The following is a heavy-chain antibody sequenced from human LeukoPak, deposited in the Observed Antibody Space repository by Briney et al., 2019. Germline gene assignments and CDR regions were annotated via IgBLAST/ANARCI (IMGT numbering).Heavy chain of an antibody. CDR2: IQNDGSDK. CDR1: GINFRSSG. Sequence: GGPLRLSCAASGINFRSSGMHWVRQAPGKGLEWVTFIQNDGSDKYYAASVKGRFTISRDNSKNTVYLHMASLRADDTALYYCAREGGRAVPGRFDQWGQGTLVTVSS. CDR3: AREGGRAVPGRFDQ. V-gene: IGHV3-30*02. J-gene: IGHJ4*02. D-gene: IGHD6-13*01.